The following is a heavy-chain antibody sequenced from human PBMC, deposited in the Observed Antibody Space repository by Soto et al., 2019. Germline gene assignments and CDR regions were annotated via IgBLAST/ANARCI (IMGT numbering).Heavy chain of an antibody. CDR2: IWNDANNK. Sequence: QVHLVESGGGVVQPGRSLRLSCAASGFRFTSYGMQWVRQAPGKGLEWVAAIWNDANNKYYADSVMGRFIISRDNSQNTRYLQMNSLRVEDTAVYYCAREKYNAGKIGWIDPWGQGTLVIVSS. D-gene: IGHD1-20*01. CDR3: AREKYNAGKIGWIDP. J-gene: IGHJ5*02. CDR1: GFRFTSYG. V-gene: IGHV3-33*01.